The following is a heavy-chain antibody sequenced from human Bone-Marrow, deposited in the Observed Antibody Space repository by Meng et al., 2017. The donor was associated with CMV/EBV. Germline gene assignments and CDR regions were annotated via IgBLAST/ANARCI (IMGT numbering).Heavy chain of an antibody. Sequence: GSLRLSCAVYGGSFSGYYWSWIRQPPGKGLEWIGEINHSGSTNYNPSLKSRVTISVDTSKNQFSLKLSSVTAADTAVYYCARGGGGYYWGQGTLVTVSS. CDR1: GGSFSGYY. CDR2: INHSGST. CDR3: ARGGGGYY. D-gene: IGHD3-16*01. J-gene: IGHJ4*02. V-gene: IGHV4-34*01.